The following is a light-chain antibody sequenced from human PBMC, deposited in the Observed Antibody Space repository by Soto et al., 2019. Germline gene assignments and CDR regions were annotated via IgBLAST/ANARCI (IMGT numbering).Light chain of an antibody. CDR3: QQYYSYPPT. CDR2: AAS. Sequence: AIRITQSPSSLSASTGDRVTITCRARQGISSYLAWYQQKPGKAPKLLIYAASTLQSRVPSRFRGSGSGTDFTITISCLQSEDFATYYCQQYYSYPPTFGGGTKVEIK. CDR1: QGISSY. J-gene: IGKJ4*01. V-gene: IGKV1-8*01.